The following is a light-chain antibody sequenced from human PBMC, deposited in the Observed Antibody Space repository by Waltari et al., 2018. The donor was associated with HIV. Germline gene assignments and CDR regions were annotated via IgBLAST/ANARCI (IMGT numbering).Light chain of an antibody. J-gene: IGKJ3*01. Sequence: EIVMTQYPATLSVSPGERATLSCRTSQSVASNLAWYQQKPSQAPRLLIHTASTRATGIPARFSGSGSGTEFTLTINSLQSEDFAVYYCQQYNNWPFTFGPGTKVDIK. CDR2: TAS. V-gene: IGKV3-15*01. CDR1: QSVASN. CDR3: QQYNNWPFT.